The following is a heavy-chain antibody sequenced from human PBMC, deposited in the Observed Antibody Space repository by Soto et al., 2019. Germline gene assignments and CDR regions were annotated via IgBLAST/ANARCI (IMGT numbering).Heavy chain of an antibody. CDR3: ARERAPYYYDSSGYPDAFDI. CDR2: IWYDGSNK. CDR1: GFTFSSYG. J-gene: IGHJ3*02. V-gene: IGHV3-33*01. Sequence: QVQLVESGGGVVQPGRSLRLSCAASGFTFSSYGMHWVRQAPGKGLEWVAVIWYDGSNKYYADSVKGRFTISRDNSKNKLYLQMNSLRAEDTAVYYCARERAPYYYDSSGYPDAFDIWGQGTMVTVSS. D-gene: IGHD3-22*01.